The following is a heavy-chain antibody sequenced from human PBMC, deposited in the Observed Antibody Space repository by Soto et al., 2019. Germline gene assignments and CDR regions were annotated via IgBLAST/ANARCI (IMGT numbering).Heavy chain of an antibody. V-gene: IGHV4-31*03. CDR1: GDSINGENYY. J-gene: IGHJ4*02. D-gene: IGHD2-2*01. CDR3: ARGPDVAVEPAAPYYFDF. Sequence: QVQLQESGPGLVKPSQTLSLTCTVSGDSINGENYYWSWVRQLPGKGLEWIGYFYNRGDTYCNPCLWGRVAISVDASNNQFSLKLTSVTAADTAVYYCARGPDVAVEPAAPYYFDFWGQGAQVTVSS. CDR2: FYNRGDT.